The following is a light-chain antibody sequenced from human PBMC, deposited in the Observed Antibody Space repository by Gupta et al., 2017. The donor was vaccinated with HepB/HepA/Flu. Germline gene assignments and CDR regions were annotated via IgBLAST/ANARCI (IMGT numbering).Light chain of an antibody. CDR1: SGLNVDAYW. Sequence: QAVLTQPSSLSAPPGASASLTCTLRSGLNVDAYWIYWYQQKPGSPPQSLLSYKSDSGNQRGSGVPSRFSGYKDASANAGVLLISALQSEDEADYYCAVWHRNAVMFGGGTKLTVL. J-gene: IGLJ3*02. CDR2: YKSDSGN. CDR3: AVWHRNAVM. V-gene: IGLV5-45*02.